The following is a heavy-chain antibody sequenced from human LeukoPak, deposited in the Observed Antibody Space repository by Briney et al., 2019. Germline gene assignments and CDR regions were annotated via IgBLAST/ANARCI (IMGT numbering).Heavy chain of an antibody. CDR2: INHSGST. D-gene: IGHD3-22*01. J-gene: IGHJ5*02. CDR3: ARDQRAYYYDSSGYYYNWFDP. CDR1: GGSFSGYY. V-gene: IGHV4-34*09. Sequence: SETLSLTCAVYGGSFSGYYWSWIRQPPGKGLEWIGEINHSGSTYYNPSLKSRVTISVDTSKNQFSLKLSSVTAADTAVYYCARDQRAYYYDSSGYYYNWFDPWGQGTLVTVSS.